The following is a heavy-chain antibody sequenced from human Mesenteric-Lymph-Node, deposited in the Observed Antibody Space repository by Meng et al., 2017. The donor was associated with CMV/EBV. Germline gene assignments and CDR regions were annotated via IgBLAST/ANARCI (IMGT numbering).Heavy chain of an antibody. CDR3: AKALGYSNPRGFDY. V-gene: IGHV4-31*02. CDR1: GGCICYGRYY. Sequence: SGGCICYGRYYRSSPRQHPGKGLEWIEYIYSSGSPYYNTSLKSRVTISVDTSKNQFSLELGSATAADTAVYYCAKALGYSNPRGFDYWGQGTLVTVSS. CDR2: IYSSGSP. D-gene: IGHD4-11*01. J-gene: IGHJ4*02.